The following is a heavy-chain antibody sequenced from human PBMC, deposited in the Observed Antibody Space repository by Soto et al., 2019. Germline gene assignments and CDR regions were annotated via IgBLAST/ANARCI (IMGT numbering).Heavy chain of an antibody. CDR1: GYTFTSYA. V-gene: IGHV1-3*01. CDR3: ATGPRREY. CDR2: INGGDGNT. Sequence: QVQLVQSGAEVKKPGASVKVSCKASGYTFTSYAIHWVRQAPGQSLEWMGWINGGDGNTKYSQKFQGRVTITRDTSASTAYMELSILRSEDTAVYYCATGPRREYWGQGSLVTVSS. J-gene: IGHJ4*02.